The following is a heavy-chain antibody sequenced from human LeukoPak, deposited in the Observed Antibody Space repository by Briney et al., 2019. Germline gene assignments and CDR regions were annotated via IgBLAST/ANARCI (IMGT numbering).Heavy chain of an antibody. CDR3: ARGAGDGYNDYYYGMDV. Sequence: SVKVSCKASGGTFSSYAISWVRQAPGQGLEWMGGIIPIFGTANYAQKFQGRVTITADESTSTAYMELSSLRSEDTAVYYCARGAGDGYNDYYYGMDVWGQGTTVTVSS. V-gene: IGHV1-69*01. CDR2: IIPIFGTA. J-gene: IGHJ6*02. CDR1: GGTFSSYA. D-gene: IGHD5-24*01.